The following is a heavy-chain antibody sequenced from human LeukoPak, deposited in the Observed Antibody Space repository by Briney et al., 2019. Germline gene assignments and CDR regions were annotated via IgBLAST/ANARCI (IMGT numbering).Heavy chain of an antibody. V-gene: IGHV3-21*01. CDR3: VREIIRLAQDDYFDY. CDR2: ITTSSHYI. Sequence: PGGSLRLSCAASGFTFSSYSLNWVRQAPGKGLEWVSSITTSSHYIYYAYSVKGRFTISRDNTKNSLSLKMNSLRAEDRAVYYCVREIIRLAQDDYFDYWGQGTLVTVSS. D-gene: IGHD3-3*02. CDR1: GFTFSSYS. J-gene: IGHJ4*02.